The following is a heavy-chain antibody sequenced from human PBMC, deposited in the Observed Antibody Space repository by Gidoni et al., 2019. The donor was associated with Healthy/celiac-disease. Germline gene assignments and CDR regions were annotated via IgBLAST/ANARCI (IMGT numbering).Heavy chain of an antibody. CDR3: ARDASGYYFLWRYFDY. V-gene: IGHV3-48*02. CDR1: GFTLSSYS. J-gene: IGHJ4*02. Sequence: EVQLVESGGGLVQPGGSLRLSCPASGFTLSSYSMNWVRQAPGKGLEWVSYISSSSSTIYYADSVKGRFTISRDNAKNSLYLQMNSLRDEDTAVYYCARDASGYYFLWRYFDYWGQGTLVTVSS. CDR2: ISSSSSTI. D-gene: IGHD3-22*01.